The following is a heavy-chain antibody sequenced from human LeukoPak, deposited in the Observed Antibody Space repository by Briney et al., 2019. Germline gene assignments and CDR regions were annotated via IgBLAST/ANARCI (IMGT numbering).Heavy chain of an antibody. CDR1: GGSISSSSYY. J-gene: IGHJ4*02. V-gene: IGHV4-39*07. Sequence: SETLSLTCTVSGGSISSSSYYWGWIRQPPGKGLEWIGSIYYSGSTYYNPSLKSRVTISVDTSKNQFSLKLSSVTAADTAVYYCARWGLAARYFDYWGQGTLVTVSS. CDR3: ARWGLAARYFDY. D-gene: IGHD6-6*01. CDR2: IYYSGST.